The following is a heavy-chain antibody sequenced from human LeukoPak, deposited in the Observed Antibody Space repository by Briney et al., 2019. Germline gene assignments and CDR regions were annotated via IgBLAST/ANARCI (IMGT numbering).Heavy chain of an antibody. CDR3: ARTYCGGDCRYYYMDV. J-gene: IGHJ6*03. Sequence: KPSETLSLTCTVSGGSISSYYWSWIRQPAGKGLEWIGRIYTSGSTNYNPSLKSRVTMSVDTSKNQFSLKLSSVTAADTAVYYCARTYCGGDCRYYYMDVWGKGTTVTVSS. V-gene: IGHV4-4*07. CDR2: IYTSGST. D-gene: IGHD2-21*02. CDR1: GGSISSYY.